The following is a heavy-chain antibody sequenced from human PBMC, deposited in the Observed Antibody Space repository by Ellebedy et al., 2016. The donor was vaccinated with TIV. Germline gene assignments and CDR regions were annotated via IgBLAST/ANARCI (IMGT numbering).Heavy chain of an antibody. CDR3: AKDYGDAQY. D-gene: IGHD4-17*01. CDR2: VNHRRTT. CDR1: GGSFSSDY. V-gene: IGHV4-34*01. Sequence: MPSETLSLTCAVYGGSFSSDYWSWIRQPPGKGLEWNGEVNHRRTTSYNPSLKSRVTISVDTSNNQFSLRLSSVTAADTAVYYCAKDYGDAQYWGQGALVIVSS. J-gene: IGHJ4*02.